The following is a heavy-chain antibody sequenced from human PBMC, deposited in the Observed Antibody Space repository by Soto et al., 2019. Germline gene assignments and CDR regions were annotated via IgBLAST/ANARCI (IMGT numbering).Heavy chain of an antibody. J-gene: IGHJ4*02. D-gene: IGHD3-16*02. CDR3: ASMITFGGVIAGLY. V-gene: IGHV3-21*01. Sequence: SLRLSCAASGFTFSSYSMNWVRQAPGKGLEWVSSISSSSSYIYYADSVKGRFTISRDNAKNSLYLQMNSLRAEDTAVYYCASMITFGGVIAGLYWGQGTLVTVSS. CDR2: ISSSSSYI. CDR1: GFTFSSYS.